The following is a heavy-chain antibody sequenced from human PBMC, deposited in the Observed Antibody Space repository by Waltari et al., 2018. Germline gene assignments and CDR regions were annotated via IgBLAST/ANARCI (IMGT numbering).Heavy chain of an antibody. CDR2: ISSSSSTI. V-gene: IGHV3-48*04. CDR1: GFTFSSYS. D-gene: IGHD6-6*01. CDR3: ARDRVAARPDVASYYFDY. J-gene: IGHJ4*02. Sequence: EVQLVESGGGLVQPGGSLRLSCAASGFTFSSYSMNWVRQAPGTGLEWVSYISSSSSTIYYADSVKGRFTISRDNAKNSLYLQMNSLRAEDTAVYYCARDRVAARPDVASYYFDYWGQGTLVTVSS.